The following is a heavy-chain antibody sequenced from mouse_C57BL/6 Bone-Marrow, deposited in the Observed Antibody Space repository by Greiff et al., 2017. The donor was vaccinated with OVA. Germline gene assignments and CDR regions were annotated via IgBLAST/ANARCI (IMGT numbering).Heavy chain of an antibody. D-gene: IGHD2-5*01. V-gene: IGHV1-47*01. CDR1: GYTFTTYP. CDR2: FHPYNDDT. CDR3: ARRSNYDYAMDY. J-gene: IGHJ4*01. Sequence: QVQLKESGAELVKPGASVKMSCKASGYTFTTYPIEWMKQNHGKSLEWIGNFHPYNDDTKYNEKFKGKATLTVEKSSSTVYLELSRLTSDDSAVYYCARRSNYDYAMDYWGQGTSVTVSS.